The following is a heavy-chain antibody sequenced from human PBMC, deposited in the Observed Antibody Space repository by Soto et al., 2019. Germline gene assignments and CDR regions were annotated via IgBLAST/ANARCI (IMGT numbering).Heavy chain of an antibody. Sequence: ASVKVSCKASGYTFTSYGISWVRQAPGQGLEWMGWIRTSNSNTNYAKNLQGRVTMTTDTSTSTAYMELSSLRSEDTAVYYCARSPNVVVATYDAFDIWGQGTMVTVSS. CDR3: ARSPNVVVATYDAFDI. J-gene: IGHJ3*02. CDR1: GYTFTSYG. CDR2: IRTSNSNT. V-gene: IGHV1-18*01. D-gene: IGHD2-15*01.